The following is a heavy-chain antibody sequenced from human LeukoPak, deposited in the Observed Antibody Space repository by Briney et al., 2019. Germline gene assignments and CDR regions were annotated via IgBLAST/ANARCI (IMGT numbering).Heavy chain of an antibody. D-gene: IGHD4-11*01. Sequence: GGSLSLSCPASGFTFSSSAMSWVRQAPGRGLKWVSVIYSGGSTYYADSVKSRFTISRDNSKNTLYLQMNSLRAEDTAVYYCASRATVTTDRFWFDPWGQGTLVTVSS. CDR2: IYSGGST. CDR3: ASRATVTTDRFWFDP. CDR1: GFTFSSSA. V-gene: IGHV3-53*01. J-gene: IGHJ5*02.